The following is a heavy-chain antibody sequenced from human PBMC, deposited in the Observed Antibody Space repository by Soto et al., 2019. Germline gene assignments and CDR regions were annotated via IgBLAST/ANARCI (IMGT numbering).Heavy chain of an antibody. CDR3: AAGIAAAGSKSDYYYYMDV. CDR1: GGTFSSYA. CDR2: IIPIFGTA. D-gene: IGHD6-13*01. V-gene: IGHV1-69*13. J-gene: IGHJ6*03. Sequence: SVKVSCKASGGTFSSYAISWVRQAPGQGLEWMGGIIPIFGTANYAQKFQGRVTITADESTSTAYMELSSLRSEDTAVYYCAAGIAAAGSKSDYYYYMDVWGKGTTVTVSS.